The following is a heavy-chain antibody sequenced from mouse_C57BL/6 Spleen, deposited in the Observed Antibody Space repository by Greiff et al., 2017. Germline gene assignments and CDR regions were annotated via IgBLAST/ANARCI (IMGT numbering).Heavy chain of an antibody. Sequence: QVQLQQSGPGLVQPSQSLSITCTVSGFSLTSYGVHWVRQSPGKGLAWLGVIWRGGSTDYNAAFMSRLSITKDNSKSQVFFKMNSLLADDTAIYYCAKNFDDDEDYAMDYWGQGTSVTVSS. CDR2: IWRGGST. CDR1: GFSLTSYG. J-gene: IGHJ4*01. V-gene: IGHV2-5*01. D-gene: IGHD2-4*01. CDR3: AKNFDDDEDYAMDY.